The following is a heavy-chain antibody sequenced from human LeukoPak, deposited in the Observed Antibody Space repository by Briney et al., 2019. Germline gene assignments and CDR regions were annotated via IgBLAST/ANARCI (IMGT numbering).Heavy chain of an antibody. CDR1: GFTFSSYS. D-gene: IGHD3-10*01. Sequence: GGSLRLSCAASGFTFSSYSMNWVRQAPGKGLEWVSYISSSGSTIYYADSVEGRFTISRDNAKNSLYLQMNSLRAEDTAVYYCARELWKYYYMDVWGKGTTVTVSS. CDR2: ISSSGSTI. CDR3: ARELWKYYYMDV. J-gene: IGHJ6*03. V-gene: IGHV3-48*04.